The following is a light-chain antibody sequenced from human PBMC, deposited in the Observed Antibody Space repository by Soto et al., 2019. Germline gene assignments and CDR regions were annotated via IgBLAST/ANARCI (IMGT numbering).Light chain of an antibody. CDR3: QQYHNYPRT. CDR1: GSIRTW. Sequence: DIQMTQSPSTLSAPIENGVTIILRASGSIRTWLAGYHHKPGKAPKFLIFDSSSLESGVPSRFSGSGSGTEFTLTISNLQPDDFATYFCQQYHNYPRTFGQGTKVEIK. V-gene: IGKV1-5*02. J-gene: IGKJ1*01. CDR2: DSS.